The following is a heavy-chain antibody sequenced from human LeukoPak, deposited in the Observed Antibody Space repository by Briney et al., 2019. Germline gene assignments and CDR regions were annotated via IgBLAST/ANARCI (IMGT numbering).Heavy chain of an antibody. Sequence: SETLSLTCTVSGGSISSSSYYWGWIRQPPGKGLEWIGSIYYSGSTYYNPSLKSRVTISVDTSNNQFSLKLSSVTAADTAVYYCARRGIYSGSYYRFDYWGQGTLVTVSS. CDR1: GGSISSSSYY. J-gene: IGHJ4*02. CDR3: ARRGIYSGSYYRFDY. CDR2: IYYSGST. V-gene: IGHV4-39*01. D-gene: IGHD1-26*01.